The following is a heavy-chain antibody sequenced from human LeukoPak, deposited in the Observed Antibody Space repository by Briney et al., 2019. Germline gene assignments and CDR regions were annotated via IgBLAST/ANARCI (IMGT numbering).Heavy chain of an antibody. Sequence: SETLSLTCTVPGGSISSSSYYWGWIRQPPGKGLEWIGSIYYSGSTYYNPSLKSRVTISVDTSKNQFSLKLSSVTAADTAVYYCARGGNYDILTGYSIQVVRWGQGTLVTVSS. J-gene: IGHJ4*02. CDR2: IYYSGST. V-gene: IGHV4-39*07. CDR3: ARGGNYDILTGYSIQVVR. D-gene: IGHD3-9*01. CDR1: GGSISSSSYY.